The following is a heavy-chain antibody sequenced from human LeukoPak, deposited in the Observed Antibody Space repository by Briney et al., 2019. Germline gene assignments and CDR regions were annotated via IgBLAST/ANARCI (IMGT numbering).Heavy chain of an antibody. CDR1: GGSISSSGYY. J-gene: IGHJ6*03. CDR2: IYYSGST. Sequence: SETLSLTCTVSGGSISSSGYYWGWIRQPPGKGLEWIASIYYSGSTYYNPSLKSRVTISVDTSKNQLSLKLSSLTAADTAVYYCARQYDSYFYYYLDLWGTGTTVTVSS. V-gene: IGHV4-39*01. CDR3: ARQYDSYFYYYLDL.